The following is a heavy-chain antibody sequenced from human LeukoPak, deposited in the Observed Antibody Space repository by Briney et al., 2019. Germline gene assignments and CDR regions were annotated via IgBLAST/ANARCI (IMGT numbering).Heavy chain of an antibody. CDR1: GFTFSGSA. CDR3: AELGITMIGGV. Sequence: GGSLRLSCAASGFTFSGSALHWVRQAPGKGLEWVSYISSSGSTIYYADSVKGRFTISRDNAKNSLYLQMNSLRAEDTAVYYCAELGITMIGGVWGKGTRVTISS. J-gene: IGHJ6*04. D-gene: IGHD3-10*02. CDR2: ISSSGSTI. V-gene: IGHV3-48*03.